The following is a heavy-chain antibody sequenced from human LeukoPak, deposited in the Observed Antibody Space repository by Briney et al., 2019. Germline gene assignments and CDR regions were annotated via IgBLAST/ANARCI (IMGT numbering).Heavy chain of an antibody. J-gene: IGHJ4*01. CDR3: ARDRGAYCGGDCYLGFDY. D-gene: IGHD2-21*02. Sequence: RGSLRLSCAASGFTFSSYWIHWVRQAPGKGLVWVSRIKSDGSVTSYADSVKGRFTISRDNAKKSLYLQMTSLTAEDTAVYYCARDRGAYCGGDCYLGFDYWGRGTLVTVSS. CDR2: IKSDGSVT. CDR1: GFTFSSYW. V-gene: IGHV3-74*01.